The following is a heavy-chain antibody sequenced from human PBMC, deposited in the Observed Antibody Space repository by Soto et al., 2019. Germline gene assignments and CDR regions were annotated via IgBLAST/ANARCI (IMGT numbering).Heavy chain of an antibody. D-gene: IGHD2-8*02. CDR3: ARDKITGRFDY. CDR1: GGSFSGYY. V-gene: IGHV4-34*01. J-gene: IGHJ4*02. CDR2: INHSGST. Sequence: QVQLQQWGAGLLKPSETLSLTCAVYGGSFSGYYWTWIRQPPGTGLEWIGEINHSGSTNYNPSLNSLVTISVDTSKNQFSLKLTSVTAADTAVYYCARDKITGRFDYWGQGTLVTVSS.